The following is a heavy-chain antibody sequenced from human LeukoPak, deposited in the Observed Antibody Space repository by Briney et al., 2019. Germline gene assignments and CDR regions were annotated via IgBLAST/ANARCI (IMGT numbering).Heavy chain of an antibody. CDR3: ARERDFYDSSGSPSY. CDR1: GYSISSGYY. J-gene: IGHJ4*02. V-gene: IGHV4-38-2*02. D-gene: IGHD3-22*01. Sequence: SKTLSLTCSVSGYSISSGYYWGWIRQPPGKGLEWIGSVFHSGITYYKPSLKSRVTISVDTSKNQFSLKVRSVTAADMAVYYCARERDFYDSSGSPSYWGQGTLVIVSS. CDR2: VFHSGIT.